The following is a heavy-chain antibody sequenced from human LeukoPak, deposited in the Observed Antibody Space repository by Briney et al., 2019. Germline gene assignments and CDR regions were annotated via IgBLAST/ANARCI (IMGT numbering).Heavy chain of an antibody. D-gene: IGHD5-18*01. CDR2: ISGSGGST. CDR1: GFTFSSYA. Sequence: GGSLRLSCAASGFTFSSYAMSWVRQAPGKGLEWVSTISGSGGSTYYADSVKGRFTISRDNSKNTLYLQMNSLRAEDTAVYYCAKTNSYGPNTPCDYWGQGTLVTASS. J-gene: IGHJ4*02. V-gene: IGHV3-23*01. CDR3: AKTNSYGPNTPCDY.